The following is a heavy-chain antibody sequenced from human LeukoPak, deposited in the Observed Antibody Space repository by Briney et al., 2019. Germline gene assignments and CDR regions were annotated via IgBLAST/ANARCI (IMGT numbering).Heavy chain of an antibody. CDR1: GFTFSSYA. D-gene: IGHD3-22*01. CDR2: ISYDGSNK. V-gene: IGHV3-30*04. J-gene: IGHJ6*03. CDR3: ARRDRNYYYYMDV. Sequence: GGSLRLSCTASGFTFSSYAMHWVRQAPGKGLEWVAIISYDGSNKYYADSVKGRFTISRDNSKNTLYLQMNSLRAEDTAVYYCARRDRNYYYYMDVWGKGTTVTVSS.